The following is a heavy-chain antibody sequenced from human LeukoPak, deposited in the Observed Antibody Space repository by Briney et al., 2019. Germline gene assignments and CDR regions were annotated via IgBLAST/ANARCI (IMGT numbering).Heavy chain of an antibody. CDR1: GFTFSSYA. J-gene: IGHJ4*02. Sequence: PGRSLRLSCAASGFTFSSYAMHWVCQAPGKGLEWVAVISYDGSNKYYADSVKGRFTISRDNSKNTLYLQMNSLRAEDTAVYYCASREEMATTVDYWGQGTLVTVSS. CDR2: ISYDGSNK. CDR3: ASREEMATTVDY. D-gene: IGHD5-24*01. V-gene: IGHV3-30-3*01.